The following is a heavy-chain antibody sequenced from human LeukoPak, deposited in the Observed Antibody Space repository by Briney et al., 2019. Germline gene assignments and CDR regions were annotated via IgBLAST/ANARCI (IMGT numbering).Heavy chain of an antibody. CDR3: ARVASVEMATIEGFFDY. D-gene: IGHD5-24*01. CDR1: GYTFTIYG. V-gene: IGHV1-18*01. Sequence: ASVKVSCKASGYTFTIYGISWVRQAPGQGLEWMGWISAYNGNTNYAQKLQGRVTMTTDTSTSTAYMELRSLRSDDTAVYYCARVASVEMATIEGFFDYWGQGTLVTVSS. CDR2: ISAYNGNT. J-gene: IGHJ4*02.